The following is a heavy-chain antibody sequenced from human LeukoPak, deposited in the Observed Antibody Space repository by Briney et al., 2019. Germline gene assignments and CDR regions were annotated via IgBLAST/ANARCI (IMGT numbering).Heavy chain of an antibody. J-gene: IGHJ4*02. Sequence: SSETLSLTCAVYGGSFSGYYWSWIRQPPGKGLEWIGEINHSGSTNYNPSLKSRVTISVDTSKNQFSLKLSSVTAADTAVYYCARGVVGITIFGVVRRRSYYFDYWGQGTLVTVSS. CDR3: ARGVVGITIFGVVRRRSYYFDY. CDR1: GGSFSGYY. V-gene: IGHV4-34*01. CDR2: INHSGST. D-gene: IGHD3-3*01.